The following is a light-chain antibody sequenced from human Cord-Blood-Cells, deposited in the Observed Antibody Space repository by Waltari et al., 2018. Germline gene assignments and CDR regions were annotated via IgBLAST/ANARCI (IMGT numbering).Light chain of an antibody. Sequence: ETTPTQSPAFMSATPGDKVKISCKASQDIDDGMNWYQQKPGEAAIFIIQEATTLVPAISPRCSGSGDGTDFTLTINNRGSEDAAYYFCLQHDKFPWTFGQGTKVEVK. CDR2: EAT. CDR1: QDIDDG. J-gene: IGKJ1*01. CDR3: LQHDKFPWT. V-gene: IGKV5-2*01.